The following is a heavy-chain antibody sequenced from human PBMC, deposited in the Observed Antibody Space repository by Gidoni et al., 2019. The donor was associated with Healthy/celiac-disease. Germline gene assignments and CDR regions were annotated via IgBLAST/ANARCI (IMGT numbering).Heavy chain of an antibody. J-gene: IGHJ5*02. CDR3: AKATIPTVTTLWFDP. CDR2: ISGSGGST. V-gene: IGHV3-23*01. D-gene: IGHD4-17*01. Sequence: EVQLLESGGGLVQPGGSLRLSCAASDFPFSSYDMSWVPQAPGKGVEWVSAISGSGGSTYYADSVKGRFTISRDNSKNTLYLQMNSLRAEDTAVYYCAKATIPTVTTLWFDPWGQGTLVTVSS. CDR1: DFPFSSYD.